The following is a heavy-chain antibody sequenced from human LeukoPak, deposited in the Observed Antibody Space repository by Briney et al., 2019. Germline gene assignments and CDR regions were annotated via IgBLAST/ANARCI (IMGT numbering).Heavy chain of an antibody. CDR1: GFTFSSYG. V-gene: IGHV3-30*18. J-gene: IGHJ4*02. CDR3: AKDHCGGDCYYCPD. Sequence: GRSLRLSCVAFGFTFSSYGMHWVRQAPGKGLEWVSVIWYDGSNKYYVDSVKGRFTISRDNSKNTLYLEMNSLRAEDTAVYYCAKDHCGGDCYYCPDWGQGTLVTVSS. CDR2: IWYDGSNK. D-gene: IGHD2-21*01.